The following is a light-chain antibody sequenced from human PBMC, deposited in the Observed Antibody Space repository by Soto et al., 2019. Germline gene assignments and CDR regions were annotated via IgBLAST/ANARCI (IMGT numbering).Light chain of an antibody. J-gene: IGKJ2*01. CDR1: QSVSSSS. CDR2: AAS. CDR3: QRYVGLPPMYT. Sequence: EIVLTQSPGTLSLSPGERATLSCRASQSVSSSSLAWYQQTPGQAPRLLIYAASSRASGIPGRFSGSGSGTDFTLTISRLEPEDFAVYYCQRYVGLPPMYTVVQGTKLEIK. V-gene: IGKV3-20*01.